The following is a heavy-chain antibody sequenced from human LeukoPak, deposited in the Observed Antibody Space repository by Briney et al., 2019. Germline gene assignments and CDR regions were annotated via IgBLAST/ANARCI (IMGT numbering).Heavy chain of an antibody. CDR2: ISGSGGST. CDR1: GFTFSSYG. Sequence: GGTLRLSCAASGFTFSSYGMSWVRQAPGKGLEWVSAISGSGGSTYYADSVKGRFTISRDNAKNTLYLQMNSLRAEDTAVYYCAHGSMYQLDYWGQGTLVTVSS. J-gene: IGHJ4*02. D-gene: IGHD2-2*01. V-gene: IGHV3-23*01. CDR3: AHGSMYQLDY.